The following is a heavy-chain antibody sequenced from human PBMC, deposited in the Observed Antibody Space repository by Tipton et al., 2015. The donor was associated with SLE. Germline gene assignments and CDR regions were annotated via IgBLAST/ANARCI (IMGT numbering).Heavy chain of an antibody. Sequence: SLRLSCIASGFTFSTYEMNWVRQAPGKGLEWVSYISTSGVTKYYADSVKGRFTISRDNSKNTLYLQMNSLRAEDTAVYYCAKTWAVTTRRYFDYWGQGTLVTVSS. V-gene: IGHV3-48*03. D-gene: IGHD4-17*01. CDR1: GFTFSTYE. CDR2: ISTSGVTK. CDR3: AKTWAVTTRRYFDY. J-gene: IGHJ4*02.